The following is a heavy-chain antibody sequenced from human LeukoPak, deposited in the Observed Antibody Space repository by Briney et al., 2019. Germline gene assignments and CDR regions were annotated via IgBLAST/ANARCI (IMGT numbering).Heavy chain of an antibody. Sequence: SETLSLTCNVSGVSISTHYWSWIRQSPGKGLEWIGYIYHNGITNYNPSLKSRVTISIDTSKNEFSLKLTSVTAADTAVYYCAREGNYYGSGSYFEGTFDYWGQGSLVTVSS. D-gene: IGHD3-10*01. V-gene: IGHV4-59*11. CDR2: IYHNGIT. CDR1: GVSISTHY. J-gene: IGHJ4*02. CDR3: AREGNYYGSGSYFEGTFDY.